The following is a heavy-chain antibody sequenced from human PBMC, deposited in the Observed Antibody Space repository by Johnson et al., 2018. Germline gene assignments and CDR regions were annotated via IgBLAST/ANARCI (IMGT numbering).Heavy chain of an antibody. V-gene: IGHV3-23*04. CDR2: ITFRGDTS. J-gene: IGHJ1*01. D-gene: IGHD6-13*01. CDR3: AKDPHDNSWYRYFQE. Sequence: QLVQSGGGLVQPGGSLRLSCAASGFTFRSYAMTWVRQAPGRGLEWVSSITFRGDTSYYADSVKGRFTISRDISKNTLYLQMNSLRAEDTAVYFCAKDPHDNSWYRYFQEWGQGTLVTVSS. CDR1: GFTFRSYA.